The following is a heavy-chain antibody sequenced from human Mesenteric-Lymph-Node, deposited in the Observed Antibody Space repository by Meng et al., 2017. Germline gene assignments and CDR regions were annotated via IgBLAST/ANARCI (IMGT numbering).Heavy chain of an antibody. D-gene: IGHD2-15*01. CDR3: ERGQEGYCSGGSCYTLDY. CDR2: ISYDGNNK. V-gene: IGHV3-30*04. J-gene: IGHJ4*02. Sequence: GGSLRLSCAASGFTFSSYAMHWVRQAPGKGLEWVAVISYDGNNKYYADSVKGRITITRDNSKNTLYLQMNSLRADDTAVYYCERGQEGYCSGGSCYTLDYWGQGTLVTVSS. CDR1: GFTFSSYA.